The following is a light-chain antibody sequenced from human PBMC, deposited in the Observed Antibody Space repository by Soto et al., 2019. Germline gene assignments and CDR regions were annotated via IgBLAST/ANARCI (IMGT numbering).Light chain of an antibody. Sequence: EIVMTQSPATLSVSPGERATLSCRASQSVFRSLAWYQQKPGQAPRLLIYGASTSATGIPARFSGSGCGTEFTLIISNLQSEDFAVYYCLQYNKWPPYTFGQGTKLEIK. V-gene: IGKV3-15*01. J-gene: IGKJ2*01. CDR2: GAS. CDR3: LQYNKWPPYT. CDR1: QSVFRS.